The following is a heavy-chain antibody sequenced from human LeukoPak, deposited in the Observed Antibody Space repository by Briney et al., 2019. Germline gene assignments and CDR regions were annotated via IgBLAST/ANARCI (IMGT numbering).Heavy chain of an antibody. CDR3: TRPPLDYYDSSGSYWYFDL. CDR2: IRSKANSYAT. V-gene: IGHV3-73*01. CDR1: GFTFSGSA. D-gene: IGHD3-22*01. Sequence: GGSLRLSCAASGFTFSGSAMHWVRQASGKGLEWVGRIRSKANSYATAYAASVEGRFTISRDDSKNTAYLQMNSLKTEDTAVYYCTRPPLDYYDSSGSYWYFDLWGRGTLVTVSS. J-gene: IGHJ2*01.